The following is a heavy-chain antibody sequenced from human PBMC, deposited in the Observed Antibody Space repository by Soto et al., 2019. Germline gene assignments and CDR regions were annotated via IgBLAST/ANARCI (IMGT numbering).Heavy chain of an antibody. J-gene: IGHJ6*02. CDR3: AKEGDDWGGDYYYGMDV. CDR1: GFTFSSYA. V-gene: IGHV3-23*01. Sequence: EVQLLESGGGLVQPGGSLRLSCAASGFTFSSYAMSWVRQAPGKGLEWVSAISGSGGSTYYADSVKGRFTISRDNSKNTLYLQMNSLRAEDTAVYYCAKEGDDWGGDYYYGMDVWGQGTTVTVSS. CDR2: ISGSGGST. D-gene: IGHD3-16*01.